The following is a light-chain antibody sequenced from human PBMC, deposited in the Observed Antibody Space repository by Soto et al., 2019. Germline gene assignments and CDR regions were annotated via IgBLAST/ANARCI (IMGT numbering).Light chain of an antibody. Sequence: QSVLTQPPSASGSPGQSVTISCTGTSSDVGGYNYVSWYQQHPGKAPKLMIYEVSKWPSGVPDRFSGSKSGNTASLTVSGLQTEDEADYYCSSYAGSYTVVFGGGTKLTVL. CDR3: SSYAGSYTVV. V-gene: IGLV2-8*01. CDR1: SSDVGGYNY. CDR2: EVS. J-gene: IGLJ2*01.